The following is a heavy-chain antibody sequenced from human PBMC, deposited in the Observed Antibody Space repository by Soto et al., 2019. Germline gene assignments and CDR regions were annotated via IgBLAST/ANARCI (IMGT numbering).Heavy chain of an antibody. CDR2: ISYDGSNK. D-gene: IGHD2-15*01. CDR3: AKERDIVVVVAPLDY. V-gene: IGHV3-30*18. J-gene: IGHJ4*02. CDR1: GFTFSSYG. Sequence: QVQLVESGGGVVQPGRSLRLSCAASGFTFSSYGMHWVRQAPGKGLEWVAVISYDGSNKYYADSVKGRFTISRDNSKNKLYLQMNSLRAEYTAVYYCAKERDIVVVVAPLDYWGQGTLVTVSS.